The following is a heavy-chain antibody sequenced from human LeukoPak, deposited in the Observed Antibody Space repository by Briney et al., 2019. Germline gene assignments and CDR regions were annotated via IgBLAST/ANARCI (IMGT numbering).Heavy chain of an antibody. CDR3: ARDHVVVVPAASGPIGMDV. V-gene: IGHV1-69*13. J-gene: IGHJ6*04. D-gene: IGHD2-2*01. CDR1: GGTFSSYA. CDR2: IIPIFGTA. Sequence: ASVKVSCKASGGTFSSYAISWVRQAPGQGLELMGGIIPIFGTANYAQKFQGRVTITADESTSTAYMELSSLRSEDTAVYYCARDHVVVVPAASGPIGMDVWGKGTTVTVSS.